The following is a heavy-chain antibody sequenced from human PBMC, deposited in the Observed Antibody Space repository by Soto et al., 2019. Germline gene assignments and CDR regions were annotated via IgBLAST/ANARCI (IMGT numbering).Heavy chain of an antibody. CDR2: IYYSGST. Sequence: QVQLQESGPGLVKPSETLSLTCTVSGGSISSCYCSCIRQPPGKGLEWIGYIYYSGSTNYNPSLKSRVTKPADTTKNQFSLRLSSVTAEDTAVYYCARRITTGSPGFDTWGQGTLVTVSS. D-gene: IGHD1-1*01. CDR1: GGSISSCY. CDR3: ARRITTGSPGFDT. J-gene: IGHJ5*02. V-gene: IGHV4-59*08.